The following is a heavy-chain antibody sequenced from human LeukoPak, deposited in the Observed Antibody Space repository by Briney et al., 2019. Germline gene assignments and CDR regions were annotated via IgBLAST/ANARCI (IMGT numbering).Heavy chain of an antibody. CDR2: IYTSGST. CDR1: GGSISSYY. V-gene: IGHV4-4*07. CDR3: AREAHRVAAVTFFPAFDI. Sequence: PSETLSLTCTVSGGSISSYYWSWIRQPAGKGLEWIGRIYTSGSTNYNPSLKSRVTMSVDTSKNQFSLKLSSVTAADTAVYYCAREAHRVAAVTFFPAFDIWGQGTMVTVSS. J-gene: IGHJ3*02. D-gene: IGHD2-15*01.